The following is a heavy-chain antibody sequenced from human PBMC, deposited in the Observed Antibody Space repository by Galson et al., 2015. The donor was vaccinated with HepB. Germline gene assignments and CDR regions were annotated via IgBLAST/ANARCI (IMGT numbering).Heavy chain of an antibody. Sequence: SLRLSCAASGFTFSSYTMNWVRQAPGKGLEWVSCISSSSSDINYADSVKGRFTISRDNAKNSLYLQMNSLRAEDTAVYYCARDRSSSNLVHGGWGQGTLVTVSS. CDR1: GFTFSSYT. V-gene: IGHV3-21*01. CDR3: ARDRSSSNLVHGG. CDR2: ISSSSSDI. J-gene: IGHJ4*02. D-gene: IGHD4-11*01.